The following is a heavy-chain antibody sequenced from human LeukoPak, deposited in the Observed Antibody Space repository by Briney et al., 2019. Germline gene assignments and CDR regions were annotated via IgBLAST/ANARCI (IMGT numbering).Heavy chain of an antibody. D-gene: IGHD5-18*01. Sequence: GGSLRLSCAASGFTFSSYEMNWVRQAPGKGLEWVSYISSSGSTIYYADSVKGRFTISRDNGKNSLDLQMNSLRADDTAVYYCARDLSGVTGYTYGRGIDYWGQGTLVIVSS. CDR2: ISSSGSTI. CDR3: ARDLSGVTGYTYGRGIDY. V-gene: IGHV3-48*03. J-gene: IGHJ4*02. CDR1: GFTFSSYE.